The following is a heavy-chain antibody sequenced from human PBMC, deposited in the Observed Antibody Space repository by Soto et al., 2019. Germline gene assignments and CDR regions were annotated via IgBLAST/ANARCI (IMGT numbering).Heavy chain of an antibody. CDR1: GYTFTSYD. D-gene: IGHD4-4*01. V-gene: IGHV1-8*01. J-gene: IGHJ6*02. CDR3: ARGSVTSPPRYYYYGMDV. Sequence: EASVKVSCKASGYTFTSYDINWVRQATGQGLEWMGWMNPNSGNTGYAQKFQGRVTMTRNTSISTAYMELSSLRSEDTAVYYCARGSVTSPPRYYYYGMDVWGQGTTVTVSS. CDR2: MNPNSGNT.